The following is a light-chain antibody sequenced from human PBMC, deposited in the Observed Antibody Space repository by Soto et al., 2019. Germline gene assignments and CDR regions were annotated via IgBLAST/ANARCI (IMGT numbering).Light chain of an antibody. CDR3: SSYTSSRV. V-gene: IGLV2-14*01. Sequence: QSALTQPASVSGSPGQSITISCTGTSSDVGGYNYVSWYQQHPGKAPKLMIYEVSNRPSGVSNRFSGSKSGNTASLTISGLQAEDEADYYCSSYTSSRVFGGVTKLTVL. CDR1: SSDVGGYNY. CDR2: EVS. J-gene: IGLJ3*02.